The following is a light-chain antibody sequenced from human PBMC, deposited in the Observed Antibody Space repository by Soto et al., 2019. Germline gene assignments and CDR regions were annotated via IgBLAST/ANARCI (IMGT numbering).Light chain of an antibody. CDR3: QQYHNWWT. J-gene: IGKJ1*01. V-gene: IGKV3-15*01. Sequence: EIVMTQSPATLSVSPGESATLSCRASQSVSSNLAWYQQKPGQAPRLLIYGASTRATGVPVRFSGSGSGTEFTLTISSLPSEDFAVYYCQQYHNWWTFGQGTKVEIK. CDR1: QSVSSN. CDR2: GAS.